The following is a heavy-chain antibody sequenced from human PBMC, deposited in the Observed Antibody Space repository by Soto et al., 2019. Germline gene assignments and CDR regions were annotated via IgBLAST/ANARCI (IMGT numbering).Heavy chain of an antibody. CDR2: IFSTGST. D-gene: IGHD2-15*01. CDR3: AKGHCSGGSCYSGIYY. CDR1: GGSFSSGSYY. Sequence: SETLSLTCTVSGGSFSSGSYYWDWIRQPPGKGLEWIGGIFSTGSTYYSPSLQSRVTISRDNSKSTLYLQMNSLRAEDTAVYYCAKGHCSGGSCYSGIYYWGQGTLVTVSS. J-gene: IGHJ4*02. V-gene: IGHV4-39*07.